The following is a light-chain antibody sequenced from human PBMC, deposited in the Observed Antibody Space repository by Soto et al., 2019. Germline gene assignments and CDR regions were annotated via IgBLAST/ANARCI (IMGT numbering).Light chain of an antibody. J-gene: IGKJ1*01. CDR3: QQYGSSPWT. V-gene: IGKV3-20*01. Sequence: EIVLTQSPGTLSLSLGERATLSCRASQSITNNYLAWYQQKPGQAPRLLIYLASNRASGIPDRFSGSGSGADFNLTINRLEPEDFAVYHCQQYGSSPWTFGQGTKVDIK. CDR2: LAS. CDR1: QSITNNY.